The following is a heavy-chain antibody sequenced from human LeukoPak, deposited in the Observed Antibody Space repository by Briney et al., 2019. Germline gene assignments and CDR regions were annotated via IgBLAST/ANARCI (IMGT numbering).Heavy chain of an antibody. CDR1: GFTFSSYA. J-gene: IGHJ3*02. D-gene: IGHD3-16*01. V-gene: IGHV3-23*01. Sequence: GGSLRLSCAASGFTFSSYAMSWLRLAPGKGLEWFSAISGSGGSTYYADSVKGRFTISRDTSKNTLYLQMNSLRAEDTAVYYCAKDRSDMITFGGHIWGQGTMVTVSS. CDR3: AKDRSDMITFGGHI. CDR2: ISGSGGST.